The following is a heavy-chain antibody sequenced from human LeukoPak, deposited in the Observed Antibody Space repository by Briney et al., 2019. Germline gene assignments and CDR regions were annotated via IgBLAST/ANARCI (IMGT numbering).Heavy chain of an antibody. Sequence: GGSLRLSCAASGFTFSDYYMSWIRQAPGKGLEWIAHITNTLGISYADSVKGRFTVSRDKNSPYLQMSSLRGEDTAVYYCARDLDPWYLNLWGRGTLVTVSS. CDR2: ITNTLGI. CDR1: GFTFSDYY. V-gene: IGHV3-69-1*01. CDR3: ARDLDPWYLNL. J-gene: IGHJ2*01.